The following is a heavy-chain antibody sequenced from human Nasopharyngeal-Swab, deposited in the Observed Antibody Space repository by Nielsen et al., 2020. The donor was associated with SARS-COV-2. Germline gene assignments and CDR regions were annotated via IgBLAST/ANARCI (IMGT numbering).Heavy chain of an antibody. CDR2: ISGSGGST. D-gene: IGHD2/OR15-2a*01. Sequence: GESLKISCAASGFTFSRYAMSWVRQAPGKGVEWVSAISGSGGSTYYADSVKGRFTISRDNSKNTLYLQMNSLRAEDTAVYYCAKEGSRTTVITIYWYFDLWGHGTLVTVSS. CDR3: AKEGSRTTVITIYWYFDL. CDR1: GFTFSRYA. J-gene: IGHJ2*01. V-gene: IGHV3-23*01.